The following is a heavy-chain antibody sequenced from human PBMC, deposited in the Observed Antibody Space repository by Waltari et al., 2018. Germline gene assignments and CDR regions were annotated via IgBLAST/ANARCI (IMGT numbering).Heavy chain of an antibody. V-gene: IGHV1-3*01. CDR3: AREVFGVVIISYYYYYGMDV. CDR2: INAGNGNT. CDR1: GYTFTSYA. D-gene: IGHD3-3*01. J-gene: IGHJ6*02. Sequence: QVQLVQSGAEVKKPGASVKVSCKASGYTFTSYAMHWVRQAPGKRLEWMGWINAGNGNTKYSQKFQGRVTITRDTSASTAYMELSSLRSEDTAVYYCAREVFGVVIISYYYYYGMDVWGQGTTVTVSS.